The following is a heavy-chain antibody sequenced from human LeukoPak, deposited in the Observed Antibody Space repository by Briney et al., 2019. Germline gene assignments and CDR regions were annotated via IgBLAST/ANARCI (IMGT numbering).Heavy chain of an antibody. CDR3: VRDPSSGWGFDP. V-gene: IGHV1-2*02. D-gene: IGHD6-19*01. CDR1: GYTFSGYY. J-gene: IGHJ5*02. CDR2: INPNSGGT. Sequence: GASVKVSCKASGYTFSGYYIHWVRQAPGQGLEWIGWINPNSGGTSYAQMFQGRVTMTRDTSVSTAYMELSRLRSDDTALYYCVRDPSSGWGFDPWGQGTLVTVSS.